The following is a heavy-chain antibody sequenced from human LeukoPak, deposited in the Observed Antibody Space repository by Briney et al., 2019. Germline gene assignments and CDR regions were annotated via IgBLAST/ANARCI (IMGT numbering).Heavy chain of an antibody. Sequence: ASLKLSCTPSRYTFTGYYMHCVRQAPGQGLEWMGWINPNSGGTNYAQKFQGRVTMTRDTSISKAYMELSRLRSDDTAVYYCARYSSSWYIGAFDIWGQGTMVTVSS. V-gene: IGHV1-2*02. CDR2: INPNSGGT. CDR3: ARYSSSWYIGAFDI. J-gene: IGHJ3*02. D-gene: IGHD6-13*01. CDR1: RYTFTGYY.